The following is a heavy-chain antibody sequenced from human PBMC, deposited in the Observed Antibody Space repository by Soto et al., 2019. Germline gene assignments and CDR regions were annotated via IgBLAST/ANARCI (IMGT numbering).Heavy chain of an antibody. Sequence: SETLSLTGPVAGGAISSGGYYWSLIRQHPGKGLEWIGYIYYSGSTYYNPSLKSRVTISVDTSKNQFSLNLNSVTAADTAVYYCARIRVATNYHFDYWAQGTLVSVSS. CDR1: GGAISSGGYY. D-gene: IGHD5-12*01. J-gene: IGHJ4*02. CDR3: ARIRVATNYHFDY. CDR2: IYYSGST. V-gene: IGHV4-30-4*08.